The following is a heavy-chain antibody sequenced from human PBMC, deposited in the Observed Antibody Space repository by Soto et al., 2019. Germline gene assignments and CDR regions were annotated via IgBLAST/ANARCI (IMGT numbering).Heavy chain of an antibody. V-gene: IGHV3-53*01. D-gene: IGHD2-15*01. CDR2: TYSGGST. CDR3: ARDCGGGSCYPALGA. Sequence: EVQVVESGGGLIQPGGSLRLSCAASGFVVSETYMSWVRQAPGRGLQWVSFTYSGGSTYYADSVKGRFTISRDSSRNTLYLQMNSVRVEDTAVYYCARDCGGGSCYPALGAWGQGTLVTVSS. J-gene: IGHJ5*02. CDR1: GFVVSETY.